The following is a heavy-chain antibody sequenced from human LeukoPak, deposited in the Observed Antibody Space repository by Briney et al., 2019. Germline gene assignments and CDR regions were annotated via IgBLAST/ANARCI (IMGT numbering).Heavy chain of an antibody. Sequence: PGRSLRLSCAASGFTFSNYGMHWVRQAPGKGLEWVAVIWYDGSNKYYADSVKGRFTISRDNSKNTLSLQLNSLRAEDTALYYCARTYQLPHDASDFWGQGTMVTVSS. CDR3: ARTYQLPHDASDF. CDR2: IWYDGSNK. J-gene: IGHJ3*01. CDR1: GFTFSNYG. D-gene: IGHD2-2*01. V-gene: IGHV3-33*01.